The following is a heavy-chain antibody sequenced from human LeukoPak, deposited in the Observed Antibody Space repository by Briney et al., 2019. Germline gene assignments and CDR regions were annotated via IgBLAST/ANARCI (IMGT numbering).Heavy chain of an antibody. V-gene: IGHV1-2*06. CDR2: INPNSGGT. CDR3: ARGVTGTTSGDFDY. D-gene: IGHD1-20*01. Sequence: ASVKVSCKASGYTLTGYYMHWVRQAPGQGLEWMGRINPNSGGTNYAQKFQGRVSMTRDTSISTAYMELSRLRSDDTAVYYCARGVTGTTSGDFDYWGQGTLVTVSS. CDR1: GYTLTGYY. J-gene: IGHJ4*02.